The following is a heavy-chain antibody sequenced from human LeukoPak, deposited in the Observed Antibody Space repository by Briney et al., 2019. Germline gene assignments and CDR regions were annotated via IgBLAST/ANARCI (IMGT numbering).Heavy chain of an antibody. CDR3: AGAGYYYYYGMDV. CDR2: INHSGST. Sequence: SETLSLTCAVYGGSFGGYYWSWTRQPPGKGLEWIGEINHSGSTNYNPSLKSRVTISVDTSKNQFSLKLSSVTAADTAVYYCAGAGYYYYYGMDVWGQGTTVTVSS. J-gene: IGHJ6*02. CDR1: GGSFGGYY. V-gene: IGHV4-34*01.